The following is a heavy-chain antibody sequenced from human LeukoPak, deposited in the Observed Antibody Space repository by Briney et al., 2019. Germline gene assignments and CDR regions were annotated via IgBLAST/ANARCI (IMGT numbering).Heavy chain of an antibody. CDR1: GGTFSSYA. J-gene: IGHJ4*02. D-gene: IGHD3-22*01. CDR2: IIPIFGTA. Sequence: GASVKVSCKASGGTFSSYAISWVRQAPGQGLEWMGGIIPIFGTANYAQKFQGRVTITTDESTSTAYMELSSLRSDDTAVYYCARLSGYYFGWDLDYWGQGTLVTVSS. CDR3: ARLSGYYFGWDLDY. V-gene: IGHV1-69*05.